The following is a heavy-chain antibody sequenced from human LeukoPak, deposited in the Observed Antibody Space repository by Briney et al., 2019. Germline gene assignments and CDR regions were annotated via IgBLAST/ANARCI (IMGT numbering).Heavy chain of an antibody. V-gene: IGHV3-48*04. D-gene: IGHD6-19*01. CDR1: GFTFSSYA. J-gene: IGHJ3*02. CDR2: IISTGGTI. Sequence: GGSLRLSCAASGFTFSSYAMTWVRQAPGKGLEWLSYIISTGGTIYYADSVKGRFTISRDNAKNSLYPQMNSLRAEDTAVYYCAGYSSGWFGAFHIWGQGTMVTVSS. CDR3: AGYSSGWFGAFHI.